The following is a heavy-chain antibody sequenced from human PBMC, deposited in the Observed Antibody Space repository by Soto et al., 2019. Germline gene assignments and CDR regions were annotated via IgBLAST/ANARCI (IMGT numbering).Heavy chain of an antibody. CDR2: INAGNGNT. Sequence: ASVKVSCKASGYTLTSYAMHWLRQAPGQRIEWMGWINAGNGNTKYAQKFQGRVTITTDTSTGIAFMDLSSLRSDDTSVYYCARGKYYDFWRGYYTFDPWGQGTLVTVSS. CDR3: ARGKYYDFWRGYYTFDP. D-gene: IGHD3-3*01. V-gene: IGHV1-3*01. J-gene: IGHJ5*02. CDR1: GYTLTSYA.